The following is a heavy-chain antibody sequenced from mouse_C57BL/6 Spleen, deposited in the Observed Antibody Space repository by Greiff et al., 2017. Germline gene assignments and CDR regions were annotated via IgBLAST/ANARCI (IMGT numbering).Heavy chain of an antibody. D-gene: IGHD1-1*02. V-gene: IGHV14-4*01. Sequence: EVQLQQSGAELVRPGASVKLSCTASGFNIKDDYMHWVKQRPEQGLEWIGWIDPENGDTEYASNFQGKATITADTSSNTAYLQLSSLTSEDTAVYYCTTLVGREGDYYAMDYWGQGTSVTVSS. CDR2: IDPENGDT. CDR3: TTLVGREGDYYAMDY. CDR1: GFNIKDDY. J-gene: IGHJ4*01.